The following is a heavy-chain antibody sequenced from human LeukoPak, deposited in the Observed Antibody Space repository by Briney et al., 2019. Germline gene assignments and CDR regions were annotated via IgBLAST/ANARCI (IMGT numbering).Heavy chain of an antibody. CDR3: ARDLGPDCSSTRCYALDV. D-gene: IGHD2-2*01. CDR2: IYTSGIT. J-gene: IGHJ6*02. CDR1: GGSISSYF. V-gene: IGHV4-4*07. Sequence: SETLSLTCTLSGGSISSYFWSWIRQPAGKGLEWIGRIYTSGITNYNPSLKSRVTMSVDTSKNQISLKLSSVAAAATAVYYCARDLGPDCSSTRCYALDVWGQGTTVTVSS.